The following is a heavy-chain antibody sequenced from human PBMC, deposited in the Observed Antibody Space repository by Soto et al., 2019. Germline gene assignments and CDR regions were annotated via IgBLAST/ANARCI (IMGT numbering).Heavy chain of an antibody. Sequence: GGSLRLSCSTSGFSFGDFALSWVRQAPGRGLEWVGIIRGNTYDGRTAYAASVKGRFTISKDESNSIAYLQMDSLKSEDTGMYYCAKDFSTSRHGFDYWGLGTLVTVSS. CDR2: IRGNTYDGRT. CDR3: AKDFSTSRHGFDY. J-gene: IGHJ4*02. V-gene: IGHV3-49*04. CDR1: GFSFGDFA.